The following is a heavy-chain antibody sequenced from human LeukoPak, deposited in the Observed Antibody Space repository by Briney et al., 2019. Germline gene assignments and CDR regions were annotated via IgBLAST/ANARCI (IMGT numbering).Heavy chain of an antibody. CDR3: AREYCSGGSCYNGFDY. CDR1: GGSISSGDYY. CDR2: IYYSGST. V-gene: IGHV4-30-4*01. J-gene: IGHJ4*02. Sequence: PSQTLSLTCTVSGGSISSGDYYWSWIRQPPGKGLEWIGYIYYSGSTYYNPSLKSRVTISVDTSKNQFSLKLSSVTAADTAVYYCAREYCSGGSCYNGFDYWGQGTLVTXSS. D-gene: IGHD2-15*01.